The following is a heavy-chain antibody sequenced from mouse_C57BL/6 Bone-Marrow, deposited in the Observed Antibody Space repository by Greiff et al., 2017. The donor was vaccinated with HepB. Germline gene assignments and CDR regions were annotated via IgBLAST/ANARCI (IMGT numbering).Heavy chain of an antibody. CDR3: ARRGNRLRRAFDY. Sequence: QVQLQQPGAELVKPGASVKLSCKASGYTFTSYWMHWVKQRPGQGLEWIGMIHPNSGSTNYNEKFKSKATLTVDKSSSTAYMQLSSLTSEDSAVYYCARRGNRLRRAFDYWGQGTTRTVSS. D-gene: IGHD2-4*01. CDR1: GYTFTSYW. CDR2: IHPNSGST. V-gene: IGHV1-64*01. J-gene: IGHJ2*01.